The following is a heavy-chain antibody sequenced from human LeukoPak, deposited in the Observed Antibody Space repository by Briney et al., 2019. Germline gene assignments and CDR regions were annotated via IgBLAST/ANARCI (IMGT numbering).Heavy chain of an antibody. D-gene: IGHD2-15*01. Sequence: GGSLRLSCAVSGFTLSNFWMAWVRQAPGKGLEWVANIKQDGSEKYYADSVKGRFTISRDNAKNSLYLQMNSLRAEDTAVYYCARDGPHSGYLDYWGQGTLVTVSS. CDR1: GFTLSNFW. CDR3: ARDGPHSGYLDY. V-gene: IGHV3-7*01. J-gene: IGHJ4*02. CDR2: IKQDGSEK.